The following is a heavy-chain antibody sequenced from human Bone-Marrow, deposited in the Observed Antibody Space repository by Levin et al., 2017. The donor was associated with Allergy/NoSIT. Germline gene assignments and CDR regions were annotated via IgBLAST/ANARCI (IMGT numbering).Heavy chain of an antibody. CDR1: GYTFRSYA. V-gene: IGHV3-23*01. J-gene: IGHJ4*01. CDR2: ISGSGSRR. D-gene: IGHD3-22*01. CDR3: ASGYDSSGYYPQYYFDY. Sequence: GESLKISCVVSGYTFRSYAMTWVRQAPGKGLEWVAGISGSGSRRHYADSVEGRFTISRDTSKSTLYLEMSSLSADDTGVYYCASGYDSSGYYPQYYFDYWGHGTQVAVSS.